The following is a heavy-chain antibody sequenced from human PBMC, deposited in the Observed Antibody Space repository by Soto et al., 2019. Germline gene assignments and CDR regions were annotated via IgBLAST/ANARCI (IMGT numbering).Heavy chain of an antibody. J-gene: IGHJ4*02. CDR2: ISGSGGST. V-gene: IGHV3-23*01. CDR1: GFTFSSYA. Sequence: GGSLRLSCAASGFTFSSYAMSWVRQAPGKGLEWVSAISGSGGSTYYADSVKGRFTISRDNSKNTLYLQMNSLRAEDTAVYYCAKDQNDYIWGSYRPFDYWGQGTLVTVSS. D-gene: IGHD3-16*02. CDR3: AKDQNDYIWGSYRPFDY.